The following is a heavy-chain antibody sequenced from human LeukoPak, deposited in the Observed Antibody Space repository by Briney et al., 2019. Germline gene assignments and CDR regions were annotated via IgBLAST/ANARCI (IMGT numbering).Heavy chain of an antibody. J-gene: IGHJ4*02. V-gene: IGHV4-59*01. CDR3: ARDILDVGATHYFDY. D-gene: IGHD1-26*01. Sequence: SETLSLTCTVSGASITTYYWSWIRQPPGKGLEYIGQIHSSGSANYNPSLNSRVAMSLDASKNQFSLTVSSVTAADTAIYYCARDILDVGATHYFDYWGQGSLLTVSS. CDR2: IHSSGSA. CDR1: GASITTYY.